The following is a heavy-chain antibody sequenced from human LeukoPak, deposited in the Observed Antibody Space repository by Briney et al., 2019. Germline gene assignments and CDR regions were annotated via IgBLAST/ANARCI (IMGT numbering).Heavy chain of an antibody. CDR1: GFTFSNYG. J-gene: IGHJ4*02. CDR2: ISGSGGST. CDR3: AKSPTRGILFDY. V-gene: IGHV3-23*01. Sequence: QPGGSLRLSCAASGFTFSNYGMSWVRQAPGKGLEWVSTISGSGGSTYYADSVKGRFTISRDNSKNTLYLQMNSLRAEDTAVYYCAKSPTRGILFDYWGQGTLVTVSS. D-gene: IGHD6-13*01.